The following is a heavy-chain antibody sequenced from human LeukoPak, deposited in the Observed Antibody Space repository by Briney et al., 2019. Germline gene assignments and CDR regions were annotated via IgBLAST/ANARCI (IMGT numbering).Heavy chain of an antibody. Sequence: PSETLSLTCTVSGGSISSSSYYWGWIRQPPGKGLEWIVSIYYSGSTYYNPSLKSRVTISVGTSKNQFSLKLSSVTAADTAVYYCARQTYDFWSGYYTALSHWGQGTLVTVSS. J-gene: IGHJ4*02. CDR1: GGSISSSSYY. CDR3: ARQTYDFWSGYYTALSH. CDR2: IYYSGST. V-gene: IGHV4-39*01. D-gene: IGHD3-3*01.